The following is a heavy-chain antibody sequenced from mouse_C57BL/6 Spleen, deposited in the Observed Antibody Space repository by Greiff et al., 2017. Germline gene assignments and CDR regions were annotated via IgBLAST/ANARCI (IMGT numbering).Heavy chain of an antibody. V-gene: IGHV1-85*01. D-gene: IGHD1-1*01. CDR1: GYTFTSYD. J-gene: IGHJ1*03. Sequence: VQLQQSGPELVKPGASVKLSCKASGYTFTSYDINWVKQRPGQGLEWIGWIYPSDGSTKYNEKFKGKATLTVDTSSSTAYMELHSLTSEDSAVYFCARRTTVVAKHFDVWGTGTTVTVSS. CDR3: ARRTTVVAKHFDV. CDR2: IYPSDGST.